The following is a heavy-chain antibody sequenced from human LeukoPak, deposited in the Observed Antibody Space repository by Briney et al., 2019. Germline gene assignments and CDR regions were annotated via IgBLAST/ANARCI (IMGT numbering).Heavy chain of an antibody. D-gene: IGHD2-2*01. CDR3: ARIPAVIDYFDY. CDR1: GFTFSTHW. CDR2: IKPDGSEK. J-gene: IGHJ4*02. V-gene: IGHV3-7*03. Sequence: PGGSLRLSCAVSGFTFSTHWMSWVRQAPGKGLEWVANIKPDGSEKYYVDSVKGRFTISRDNAKNSLYLQMNSLRAEDTAVYYCARIPAVIDYFDYWGQGALVTVS.